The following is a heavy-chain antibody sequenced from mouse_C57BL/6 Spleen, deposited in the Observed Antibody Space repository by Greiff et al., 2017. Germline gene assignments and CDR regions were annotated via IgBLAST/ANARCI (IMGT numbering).Heavy chain of an antibody. Sequence: QVQLKQSGPELVKPGASVKISCKASGYAFSSSWMNWVKQRPGKGLEWIGRIYPGDGDTNYNGKFKGKATLTADKSSSTAYMQLSSLTSEDSAVYFCARIYYYGSRAGYFDVWGTGTTVTVSS. J-gene: IGHJ1*03. CDR1: GYAFSSSW. CDR3: ARIYYYGSRAGYFDV. V-gene: IGHV1-82*01. CDR2: IYPGDGDT. D-gene: IGHD1-1*01.